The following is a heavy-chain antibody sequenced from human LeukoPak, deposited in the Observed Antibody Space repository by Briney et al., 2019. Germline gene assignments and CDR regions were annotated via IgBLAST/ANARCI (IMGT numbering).Heavy chain of an antibody. V-gene: IGHV1-18*01. D-gene: IGHD1-26*01. J-gene: IGHJ3*02. CDR3: ARGVRKWELLVAFDI. Sequence: ASVKVSCKASGYTFTSYGISWVRQAPGQGLEWMGWISAYNGNTNYAQKLQGRVTMTTDTSTSTAYMELRSLRSDDTAVYYCARGVRKWELLVAFDIWGQGTMVTVSS. CDR1: GYTFTSYG. CDR2: ISAYNGNT.